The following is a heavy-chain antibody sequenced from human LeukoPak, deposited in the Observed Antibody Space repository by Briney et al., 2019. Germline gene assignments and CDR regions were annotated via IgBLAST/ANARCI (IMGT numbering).Heavy chain of an antibody. CDR3: ARDDGGESNWGSIDY. V-gene: IGHV3-7*05. Sequence: GGSLRLSCVASKFTFSNYWMSWVRQAPGKGLEWVANIKYDGSEKYYVDSVRGRFTVSRDNAKNSLYLQMNSLRVEDTAVYYCARDDGGESNWGSIDYWGQGTLVTVSS. CDR1: KFTFSNYW. D-gene: IGHD3-16*01. J-gene: IGHJ4*02. CDR2: IKYDGSEK.